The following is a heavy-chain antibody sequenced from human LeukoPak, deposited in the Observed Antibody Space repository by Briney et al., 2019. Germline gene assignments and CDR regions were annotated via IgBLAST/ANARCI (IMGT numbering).Heavy chain of an antibody. V-gene: IGHV1-18*04. Sequence: GASVKVSCKASGYTFTGYYMHWVRQAPGQGLEWMGWISAYNGNTNYAQKLQGRVTMTTDTSTSTAYMELRSLRSDDTAVYYCARTPGITIFGVVIDNWFDPWGQGTLVTVSS. CDR2: ISAYNGNT. D-gene: IGHD3-3*01. CDR1: GYTFTGYY. J-gene: IGHJ5*02. CDR3: ARTPGITIFGVVIDNWFDP.